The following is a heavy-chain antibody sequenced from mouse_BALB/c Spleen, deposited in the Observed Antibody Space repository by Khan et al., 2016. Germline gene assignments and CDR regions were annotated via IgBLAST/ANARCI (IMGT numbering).Heavy chain of an antibody. CDR1: GFTFSSYG. D-gene: IGHD1-1*02. Sequence: EVELVESGGGLVQPGGSLKLSCAASGFTFSSYGMSWVRQTPDKRLELVATMNSNGGSTYYPDSVKGRFTISRDNAKNTLYLQMSSLKSEDTAMYYCARDGNFDYWGQDTTLTVSS. CDR2: MNSNGGST. V-gene: IGHV5-6-3*01. CDR3: ARDGNFDY. J-gene: IGHJ2*01.